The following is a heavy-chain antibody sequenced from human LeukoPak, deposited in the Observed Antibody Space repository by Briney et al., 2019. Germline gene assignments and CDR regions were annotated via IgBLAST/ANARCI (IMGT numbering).Heavy chain of an antibody. D-gene: IGHD1-26*01. CDR3: AKGAKSGSYYPFDY. J-gene: IGHJ4*02. Sequence: PGRSLRLSCAASGFTFDDYAMHWVRQAPGKGLEWVSGISWNSGSIGYADSVKGRFTISRDNAKNSLYLQMNSLRAEDTALYYCAKGAKSGSYYPFDYWGQGTLVTVSS. V-gene: IGHV3-9*01. CDR1: GFTFDDYA. CDR2: ISWNSGSI.